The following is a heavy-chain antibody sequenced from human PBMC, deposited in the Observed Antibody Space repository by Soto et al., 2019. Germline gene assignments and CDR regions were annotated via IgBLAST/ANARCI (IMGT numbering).Heavy chain of an antibody. D-gene: IGHD2-2*01. V-gene: IGHV3-48*03. CDR3: VRYCSTTLCNGVATRTFDY. J-gene: IGHJ4*02. CDR1: RFTFSTYE. Sequence: XVSLRLSCAASRFTFSTYEMNWVRQAPGKGLEWVSYISTSGSTVYYADSVKGRFTISRDNTRNSLYLQMNSLRDEDTALYYCVRYCSTTLCNGVATRTFDYWGQGTLVTVSS. CDR2: ISTSGSTV.